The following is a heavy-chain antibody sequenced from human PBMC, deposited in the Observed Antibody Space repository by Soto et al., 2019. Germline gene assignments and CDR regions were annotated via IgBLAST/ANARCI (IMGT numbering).Heavy chain of an antibody. V-gene: IGHV3-33*01. Sequence: GSLRLSCAASGFTFSSYGMHWVRQAPGKGLEWVAVIWYDGSNKYYADSVKGRFTISRDNSKNTLYLQMNSLRAEDTAVYYCARDKGSSSWSFDYWGQGTLVTVSS. CDR2: IWYDGSNK. CDR3: ARDKGSSSWSFDY. D-gene: IGHD6-13*01. J-gene: IGHJ4*02. CDR1: GFTFSSYG.